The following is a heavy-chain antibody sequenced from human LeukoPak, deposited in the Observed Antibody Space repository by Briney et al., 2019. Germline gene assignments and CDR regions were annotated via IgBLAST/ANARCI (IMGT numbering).Heavy chain of an antibody. CDR3: ARVGYSGSYSFDH. CDR1: GYTFTGYY. D-gene: IGHD1-26*01. CDR2: INPNSGGT. V-gene: IGHV1-2*02. J-gene: IGHJ4*02. Sequence: GASVKVSCKASGYTFTGYYMHWVRQAPGQGLEWMGWINPNSGGTNYAQKFQGRVTMTRDTSISTAYMELSRLRSDDTAVYYCARVGYSGSYSFDHWGQGTLVTVSS.